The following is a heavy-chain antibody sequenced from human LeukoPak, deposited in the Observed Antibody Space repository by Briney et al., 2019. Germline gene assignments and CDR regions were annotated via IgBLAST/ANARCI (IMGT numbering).Heavy chain of an antibody. J-gene: IGHJ4*02. D-gene: IGHD3-16*01. Sequence: GSLRLSCAASGFIFSSYWMHWVRQAPGKGLVWVSRINSDGSSTTYADSVKGRFTISRDNAKNTLYLQMNSLRAEDTAVYYCARARGFGPPMDYWGQGTLVTVSS. CDR2: INSDGSST. V-gene: IGHV3-74*01. CDR1: GFIFSSYW. CDR3: ARARGFGPPMDY.